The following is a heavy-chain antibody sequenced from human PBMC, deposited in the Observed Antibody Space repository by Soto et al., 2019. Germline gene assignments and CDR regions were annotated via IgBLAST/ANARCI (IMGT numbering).Heavy chain of an antibody. Sequence: ASVKVSCKASGYTFTNFYIHWVRQAPGQGLEWMGIINPSVGSTSYAQKFQGRVTMTRDTSTSTVYMELNSLRSEDTAVYYCARDYWDPSPPLCGMDFWGRGTTVTVSS. CDR3: ARDYWDPSPPLCGMDF. CDR1: GYTFTNFY. J-gene: IGHJ6*02. D-gene: IGHD2-8*02. CDR2: INPSVGST. V-gene: IGHV1-46*01.